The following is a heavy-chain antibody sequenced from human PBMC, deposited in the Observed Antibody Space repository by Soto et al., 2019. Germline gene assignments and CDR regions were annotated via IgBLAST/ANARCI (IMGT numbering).Heavy chain of an antibody. Sequence: QVHLVESGGDLVKPGGSLRLSCAASGFTLGDNDMTWIRQAPGKGLEWISLITTDGDVHYADSVKGRFSISRDTAKTSLFLQMSSPRVDDTAVYYCARVTGTIDYWGQGVLVTVSS. D-gene: IGHD1-1*01. CDR1: GFTLGDND. CDR3: ARVTGTIDY. J-gene: IGHJ4*02. CDR2: ITTDGDV. V-gene: IGHV3-11*01.